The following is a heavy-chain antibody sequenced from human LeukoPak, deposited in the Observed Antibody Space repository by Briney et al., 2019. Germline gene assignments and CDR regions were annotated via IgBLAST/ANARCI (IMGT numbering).Heavy chain of an antibody. CDR1: GDSISSGDYY. J-gene: IGHJ4*02. CDR3: AGAVTGYYLSHYYFPY. D-gene: IGHD3-9*01. CDR2: IYYNGIT. V-gene: IGHV4-30-4*01. Sequence: PSETLSLTCTVSGDSISSGDYYWTWIRQPPGKGLEWIGYIYYNGITYYNPSLQSRVIISVDQPKKQFYLKLSSVTAADTSGYYCAGAVTGYYLSHYYFPYWGRGTLVTVSS.